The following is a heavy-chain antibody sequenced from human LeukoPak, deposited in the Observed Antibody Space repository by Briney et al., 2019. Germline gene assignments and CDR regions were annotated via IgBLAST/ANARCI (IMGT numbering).Heavy chain of an antibody. CDR1: GYTFTSYG. CDR3: ARGGKYYDFWSGYLS. J-gene: IGHJ4*02. V-gene: IGHV1-46*01. D-gene: IGHD3-3*01. CDR2: INPSGGST. Sequence: ASVKVSCKASGYTFTSYGISWVRQAPGQGLEWMGIINPSGGSTNYAQKFQGRVTMTRDTSTSTVYMELSSLRSEDTAVYYCARGGKYYDFWSGYLSWGQGTLVTVSS.